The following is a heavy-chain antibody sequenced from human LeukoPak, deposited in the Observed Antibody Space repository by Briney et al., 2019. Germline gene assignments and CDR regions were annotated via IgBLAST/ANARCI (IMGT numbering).Heavy chain of an antibody. Sequence: SETLSLTCTVSGVSISSYYWTWIRQSPGKGPEWIGYGYYSGDTNYNPSLKSRVTISVDTSKNQFSLKLTSVTAADTAVYYCVSYSRVPGTYHLPYWGQGTLVTVSS. CDR2: GYYSGDT. J-gene: IGHJ4*02. D-gene: IGHD1-1*01. CDR1: GVSISSYY. CDR3: VSYSRVPGTYHLPY. V-gene: IGHV4-59*01.